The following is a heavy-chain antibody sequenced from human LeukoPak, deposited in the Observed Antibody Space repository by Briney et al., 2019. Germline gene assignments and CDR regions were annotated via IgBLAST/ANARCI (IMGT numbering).Heavy chain of an antibody. CDR2: ISGSGGST. J-gene: IGHJ6*02. D-gene: IGHD2-15*01. Sequence: PGGSLRLSCAASGFTFSSYAMSWVRQAPGKGLEWVSAISGSGGSTYYADSVKGRSTISRDNSKNTLYLQMNSLRAEGTAVYYCAKDACCSGGSCYCDYYYYGMDVWGQGTTVTVSS. CDR3: AKDACCSGGSCYCDYYYYGMDV. CDR1: GFTFSSYA. V-gene: IGHV3-23*01.